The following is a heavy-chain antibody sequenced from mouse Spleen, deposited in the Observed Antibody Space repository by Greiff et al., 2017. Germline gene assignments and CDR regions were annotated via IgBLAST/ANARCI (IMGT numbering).Heavy chain of an antibody. CDR1: GYAFSSSW. Sequence: QVQLQQSGPELVKPGASVKISCKASGYAFSSSWMNWVKQRPGKGLEWIGRIYPGDGDTNYNGKFKGKATLTADKSSSTAYMQLSSLTSEDSAVYFCAREGGYYDPFDDWGQGTTLTVSS. CDR2: IYPGDGDT. CDR3: AREGGYYDPFDD. V-gene: IGHV1-82*01. J-gene: IGHJ2*01. D-gene: IGHD2-3*01.